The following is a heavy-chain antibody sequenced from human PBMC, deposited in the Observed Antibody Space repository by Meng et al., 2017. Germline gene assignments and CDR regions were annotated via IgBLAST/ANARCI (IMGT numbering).Heavy chain of an antibody. J-gene: IGHJ2*01. D-gene: IGHD2/OR15-2a*01. CDR3: ARGLSTTYWYFDL. CDR1: GFTFSSYG. Sequence: VQRVESGGGGVQPGRSLSLSCAASGFTFSSYGMHWVRQAPGKGLEWVAVIWYDGSNKYYADSVKGRFTISRDNSKNTLYLQMNSLRAEDTAVYYCARGLSTTYWYFDLWGRGTLVTVSS. CDR2: IWYDGSNK. V-gene: IGHV3-33*01.